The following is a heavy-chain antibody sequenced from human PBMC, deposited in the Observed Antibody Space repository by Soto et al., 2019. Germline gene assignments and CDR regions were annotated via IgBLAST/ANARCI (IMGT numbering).Heavy chain of an antibody. CDR2: IVPIFGSR. Sequence: QVQLVQSGAEVKKPGSSVKVSCKASGDSFSSYAMSWVRQAPGQGLEWMGGIVPIFGSRNYEQKLQGRVTITADESTSTVYMELTSLTYDDTAIYYCARDGDSGTYEYWGQGTLVTVSS. J-gene: IGHJ4*02. CDR3: ARDGDSGTYEY. CDR1: GDSFSSYA. D-gene: IGHD5-12*01. V-gene: IGHV1-69*12.